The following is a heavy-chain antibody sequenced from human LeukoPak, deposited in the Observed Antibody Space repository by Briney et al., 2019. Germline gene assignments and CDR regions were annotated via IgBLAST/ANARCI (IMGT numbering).Heavy chain of an antibody. CDR1: GFTFDDYA. V-gene: IGHV3-9*01. J-gene: IGHJ4*02. Sequence: GGSLRLSCAASGFTFDDYAMHWVRQAPGKGLEWVSGISWNSGSIGYADSVKGRFTISRDNAKNSLYLQINSLRAEDTALYYCAKDSQWLVRGGFDYWGQGTLVTVSS. D-gene: IGHD6-19*01. CDR3: AKDSQWLVRGGFDY. CDR2: ISWNSGSI.